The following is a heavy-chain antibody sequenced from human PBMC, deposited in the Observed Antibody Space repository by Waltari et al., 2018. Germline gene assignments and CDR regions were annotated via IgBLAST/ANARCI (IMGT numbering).Heavy chain of an antibody. V-gene: IGHV1-58*02. CDR2: IVVGSGNT. J-gene: IGHJ5*02. CDR1: GFTFTTSS. D-gene: IGHD3-3*01. CDR3: AAGLFGVFVQSFDP. Sequence: QMQLVQSGPEVKKPGTSVKVACKASGFTFTTSSRQWVRQARGQRLEWIGWIVVGSGNTKYAEKFQERVTFTRDMSTSTAYMELSSLTSEDTAVYYCAAGLFGVFVQSFDPWGQGTLVTVSS.